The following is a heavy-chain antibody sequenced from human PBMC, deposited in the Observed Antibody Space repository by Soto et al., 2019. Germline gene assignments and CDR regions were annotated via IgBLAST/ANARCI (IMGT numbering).Heavy chain of an antibody. CDR1: GGSITTSF. CDR3: ARLRVGNXFDP. J-gene: IGHJ5*02. CDR2: VFSSGIT. V-gene: IGHV4-59*08. D-gene: IGHD3-10*01. Sequence: SETLSLTCTVSGGSITTSFWSWIRQPPGKGLEWIGYVFSSGITNYNPSLKSRVTISLDTSQNQFSLKLKSMTAADTAVYYCARLRVGNXFDPWGQGTLVT.